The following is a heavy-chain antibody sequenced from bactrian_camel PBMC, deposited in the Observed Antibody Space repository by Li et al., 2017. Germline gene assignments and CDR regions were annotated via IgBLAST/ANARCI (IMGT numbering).Heavy chain of an antibody. J-gene: IGHJ4*01. V-gene: IGHV3S53*01. Sequence: QVQLVESGGGSVQAGGSLRLSCAASGYIPKIQCMGWFRQAPGKEREGVAIIESDGSIIYADSVKGRFTISKDNDKNTLYLQMDNLKPEDTAMYYCAADHCGGAWRGGYNYWGQGTQVTVS. D-gene: IGHD8*01. CDR2: IESDGSI. CDR3: AADHCGGAWRGGYNY. CDR1: GYIPKIQC.